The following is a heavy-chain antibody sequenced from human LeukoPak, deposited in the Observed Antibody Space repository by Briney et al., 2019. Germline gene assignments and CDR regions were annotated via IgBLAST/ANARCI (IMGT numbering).Heavy chain of an antibody. D-gene: IGHD2-21*02. CDR2: ISYDGSNK. CDR3: AKLALCGGDCYQVYYFDY. J-gene: IGHJ4*02. V-gene: IGHV3-30-3*02. CDR1: GFTLSSYA. Sequence: GRSLRLSCAASGFTLSSYAMHWVRQAPGKGLEWVAVISYDGSNKYYADSVKGRFTISRDNSKNTLYLQMNSLRAEDTAVYYCAKLALCGGDCYQVYYFDYWGQGTLVTVSS.